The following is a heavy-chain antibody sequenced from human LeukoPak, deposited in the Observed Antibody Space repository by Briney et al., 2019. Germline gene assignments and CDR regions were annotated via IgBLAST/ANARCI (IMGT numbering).Heavy chain of an antibody. CDR3: ARDVPSPQHYYGSGSYYPNYYYYGMDV. V-gene: IGHV3-7*01. J-gene: IGHJ6*02. CDR1: GVTFSSYW. CDR2: IKQDGSEK. Sequence: TGGSLRLSCAASGVTFSSYWMSWVRQAPGKGLEWVANIKQDGSEKYYVDSVKGRFTISRDNAKNSLYLQMNSMRAEDTAVYYCARDVPSPQHYYGSGSYYPNYYYYGMDVWGQGTTVTVSS. D-gene: IGHD3-10*01.